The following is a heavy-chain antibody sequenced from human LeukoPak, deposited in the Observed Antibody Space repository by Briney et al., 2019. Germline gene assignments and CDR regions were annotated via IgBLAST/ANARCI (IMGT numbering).Heavy chain of an antibody. V-gene: IGHV4-31*03. CDR2: IYYSGST. CDR1: GGSISSGGYY. D-gene: IGHD3-22*01. J-gene: IGHJ5*02. CDR3: ARQTYYYDSSGTRLNWFDP. Sequence: PSQTLSLTCTVSGGSISSGGYYWSWLRQHPGKGLEWIGYIYYSGSTYYNPSLKSRVTISVDTSKNQFSLKLGSVTAADTAVYYCARQTYYYDSSGTRLNWFDPWGQGTLVTVSS.